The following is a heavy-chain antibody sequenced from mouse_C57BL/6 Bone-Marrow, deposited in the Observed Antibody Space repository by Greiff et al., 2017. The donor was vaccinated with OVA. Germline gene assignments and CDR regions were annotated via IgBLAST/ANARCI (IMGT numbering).Heavy chain of an antibody. CDR2: IRNKTNGSTT. V-gene: IGHV7-3*01. J-gene: IGHJ2*01. CDR1: GFTFPNYY. CDR3: ARYKGRVAVDYFDY. Sequence: EVMLVESGGGLVQPGDSLSLSCAASGFTFPNYYMSWVRPPPGKALEWLTFIRNKTNGSTTEYSASVKGRFTISRDNSQSILYLQMNALRAEDSATYYCARYKGRVAVDYFDYWGQGTALTVSS. D-gene: IGHD1-1*01.